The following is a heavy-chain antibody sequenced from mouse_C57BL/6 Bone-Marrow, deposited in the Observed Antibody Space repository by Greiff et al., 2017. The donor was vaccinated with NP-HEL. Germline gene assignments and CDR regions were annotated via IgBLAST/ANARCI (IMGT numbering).Heavy chain of an antibody. Sequence: VKLVESGPELVKPGASVKLSCKASGYTFTSYDINWVKQRPGQGLEWIGWIYPRDGSTKYNEKFKGKATLTVDTSSSTAYMELHSLTSEDSAVYFCANGNYVGNYAMDYWGQGTSVTVSS. D-gene: IGHD2-1*01. CDR2: IYPRDGST. J-gene: IGHJ4*01. CDR1: GYTFTSYD. CDR3: ANGNYVGNYAMDY. V-gene: IGHV1-85*01.